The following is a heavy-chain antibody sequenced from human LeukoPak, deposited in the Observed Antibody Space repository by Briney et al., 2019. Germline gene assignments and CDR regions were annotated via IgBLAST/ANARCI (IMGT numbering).Heavy chain of an antibody. J-gene: IGHJ4*02. Sequence: GGSLRLSCAASGFTLIGFAMHWVGQAPGRGRGWWAVISYDGSDKYYADSVKGRFTISRDNSKNTLYLQMNSLRAEDTAVYYCARDPMVRDITNFDYWGQGTLVTVSS. D-gene: IGHD3-10*01. V-gene: IGHV3-30-3*01. CDR3: ARDPMVRDITNFDY. CDR2: ISYDGSDK. CDR1: GFTLIGFA.